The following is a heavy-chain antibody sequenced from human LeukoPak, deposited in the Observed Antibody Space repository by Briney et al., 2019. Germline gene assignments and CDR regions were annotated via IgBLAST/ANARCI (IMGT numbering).Heavy chain of an antibody. Sequence: GGSLRLSCAASGFTVSSNYMSWVRQAPGKGLEWVSVIYSGGSTYYADSVKGRFTISRDNSKNTLYLQMNSLRAEDTAVYYCARDQSRFLRGMDVWGQGTTVTVSS. CDR2: IYSGGST. V-gene: IGHV3-53*01. CDR1: GFTVSSNY. CDR3: ARDQSRFLRGMDV. D-gene: IGHD3-3*01. J-gene: IGHJ6*02.